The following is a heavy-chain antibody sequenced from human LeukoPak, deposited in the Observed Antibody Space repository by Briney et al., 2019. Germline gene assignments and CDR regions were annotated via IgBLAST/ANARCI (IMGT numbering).Heavy chain of an antibody. V-gene: IGHV1-2*02. D-gene: IGHD2-15*01. CDR2: INPNSGGT. CDR3: AREVYGCSGGSCYEGENWFDP. CDR1: GYTFTGYY. Sequence: ASVKVSCKASGYTFTGYYMHWVRQAPGQGLEWMGWINPNSGGTNYAQKLQGRVTMTTDTSTSTAYMELRSLRSDDTAVYYCAREVYGCSGGSCYEGENWFDPWGQGTLVTVSS. J-gene: IGHJ5*02.